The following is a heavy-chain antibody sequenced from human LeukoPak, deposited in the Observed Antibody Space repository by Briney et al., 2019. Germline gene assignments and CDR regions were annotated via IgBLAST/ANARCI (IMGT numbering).Heavy chain of an antibody. CDR1: GFIFSTND. Sequence: GGSLRLSCAASGFIFSTNDMSWVRQTPGKGLEWVSAISGRTGATYYTDSVRGRFTTSRDNSKNTLYLQMHSLRAEDTAIYFCAKGGYFAFDFWGQGTTVIVSS. D-gene: IGHD2-2*03. J-gene: IGHJ3*01. CDR2: ISGRTGAT. V-gene: IGHV3-23*01. CDR3: AKGGYFAFDF.